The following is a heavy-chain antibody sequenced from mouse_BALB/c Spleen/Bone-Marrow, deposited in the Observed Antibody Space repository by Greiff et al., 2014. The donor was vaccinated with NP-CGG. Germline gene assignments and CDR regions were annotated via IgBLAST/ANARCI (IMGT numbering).Heavy chain of an antibody. V-gene: IGHV5-6-4*01. D-gene: IGHD2-2*01. CDR1: GFTFSSYA. CDR2: ISSGGSYT. J-gene: IGHJ4*01. Sequence: EVQVVESGGGLVKPGGSLKLSCAASGFTFSSYAMSWVRQTPEKRLEWVATISSGGSYTYCPDSVKGRFTISRDDAKNTLYLQMSSLKSEDTAMYYCTKIYYGYDGGYYYAMDYWGQGTSVTVSS. CDR3: TKIYYGYDGGYYYAMDY.